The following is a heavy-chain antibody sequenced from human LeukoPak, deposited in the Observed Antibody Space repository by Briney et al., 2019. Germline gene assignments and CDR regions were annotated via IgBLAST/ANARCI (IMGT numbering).Heavy chain of an antibody. V-gene: IGHV3-7*04. J-gene: IGHJ3*01. CDR1: GFTFSNYW. CDR3: ARERVEYGDYGGYEFDL. Sequence: PGGSLRLSCAASGFTFSNYWMNWVRQAPGKGLEGVANIKQDGSEKYYVDSVKGRFTISRDNAKNSLYLQMNSLRAEDTAVYYCARERVEYGDYGGYEFDLWGQGTRVAVSS. CDR2: IKQDGSEK. D-gene: IGHD4-17*01.